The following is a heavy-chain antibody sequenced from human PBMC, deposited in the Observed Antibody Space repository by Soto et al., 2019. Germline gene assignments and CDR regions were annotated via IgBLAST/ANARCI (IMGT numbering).Heavy chain of an antibody. V-gene: IGHV3-11*06. CDR1: GFTFSDYY. J-gene: IGHJ2*01. Sequence: PGGSLRLSCAASGFTFSDYYMSWIRQAPGKWLEWVSYISSSSSYTNYADSVKGRFTISRDNARNSLYLQMNSLRAEDTAVYYCARDRGSSHPGPYWYFDLWGRGTLVNVSS. CDR2: ISSSSSYT. D-gene: IGHD6-13*01. CDR3: ARDRGSSHPGPYWYFDL.